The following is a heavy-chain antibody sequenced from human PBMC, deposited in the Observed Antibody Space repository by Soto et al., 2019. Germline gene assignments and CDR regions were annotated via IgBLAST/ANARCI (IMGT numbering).Heavy chain of an antibody. D-gene: IGHD6-6*01. CDR2: IYYSGST. J-gene: IGHJ6*02. CDR3: ARERGGAARRYYYYYYGMDV. CDR1: GGSISSGGYY. Sequence: SETLSLTCTVSGGSISSGGYYWSWIRQHPGKGLEWIGYIYYSGSTCYNPSLKSRVTISVDTSKNQFSLKLSSVTAADTAVYYCARERGGAARRYYYYYYGMDVWGQGTTVTVSS. V-gene: IGHV4-31*03.